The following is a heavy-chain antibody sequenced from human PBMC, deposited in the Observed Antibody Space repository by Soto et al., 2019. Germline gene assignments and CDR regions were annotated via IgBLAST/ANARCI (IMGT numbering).Heavy chain of an antibody. CDR3: ARRDYYTDTCHYCAFDI. CDR1: GYDFPTYW. CDR2: IYPGNSKT. D-gene: IGHD3-3*01. J-gene: IGHJ3*02. Sequence: LGESLKISCQGSGYDFPTYWIGWVRQMPGKGLEWMGMIYPGNSKTVYRPSLQGQVTISADWSTSTAFLQWRSLKASDTAIYDCARRDYYTDTCHYCAFDIWGQGALVTVSS. V-gene: IGHV5-51*01.